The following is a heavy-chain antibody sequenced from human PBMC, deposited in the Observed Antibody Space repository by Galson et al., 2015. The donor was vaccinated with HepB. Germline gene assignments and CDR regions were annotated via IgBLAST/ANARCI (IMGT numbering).Heavy chain of an antibody. J-gene: IGHJ4*02. V-gene: IGHV1-8*01. Sequence: SVKVPCKASGDTFTSYDINWVRQATGQGLEWMGWMNPNSGNTGYAQKFQDRVTMTRNTSISTAYMEVRSLRSEDTAVYYCARMLLGGRDSWGQGTLVTVSS. D-gene: IGHD3-16*01. CDR2: MNPNSGNT. CDR1: GDTFTSYD. CDR3: ARMLLGGRDS.